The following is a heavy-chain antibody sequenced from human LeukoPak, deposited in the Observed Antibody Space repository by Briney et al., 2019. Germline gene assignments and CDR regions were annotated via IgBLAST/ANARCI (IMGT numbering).Heavy chain of an antibody. V-gene: IGHV4-34*01. CDR1: GGSFSGYY. J-gene: IGHJ3*02. D-gene: IGHD6-19*01. CDR2: INHSGST. Sequence: SETLSLTCAVYGGSFSGYYWSWIRQPPGKGLEWIGEINHSGSTNYNPSLKSRVTISVDTSKNQFSLKLSSVTAADTAVYYCARDYPRYRYSSGPSHAFDIWGQGIMVTVSS. CDR3: ARDYPRYRYSSGPSHAFDI.